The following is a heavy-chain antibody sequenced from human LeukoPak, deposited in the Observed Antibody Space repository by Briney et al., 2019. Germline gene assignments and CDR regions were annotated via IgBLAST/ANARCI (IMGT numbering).Heavy chain of an antibody. J-gene: IGHJ4*02. D-gene: IGHD3-3*01. CDR3: ASRTLSGY. Sequence: GGSLRLSCAASGFTFSSYAMSWVRQAPGKGLEWVSGVSGSGGSTYYADSVKGRFTISRDNAKNSLYLQMNSLRAEDTAVYYCASRTLSGYWGQGTLVSVSS. V-gene: IGHV3-23*01. CDR1: GFTFSSYA. CDR2: VSGSGGST.